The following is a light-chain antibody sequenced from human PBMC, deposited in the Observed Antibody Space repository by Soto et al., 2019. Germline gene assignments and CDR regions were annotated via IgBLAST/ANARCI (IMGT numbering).Light chain of an antibody. CDR2: DAS. V-gene: IGKV3-11*01. Sequence: EIVLTQSPATLSLSPGERATLSCRASQSVSSYFAWYQQKPGQAPRLLIYDASNRATGIPARFSGSGSGTDFTLTISSLEPEEFAIYYCQQRGNWPLTFGQGTKVEFK. CDR3: QQRGNWPLT. J-gene: IGKJ1*01. CDR1: QSVSSY.